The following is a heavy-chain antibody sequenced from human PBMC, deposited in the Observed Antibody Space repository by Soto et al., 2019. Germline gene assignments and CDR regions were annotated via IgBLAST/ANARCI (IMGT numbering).Heavy chain of an antibody. J-gene: IGHJ4*02. D-gene: IGHD1-26*01. V-gene: IGHV1-18*01. Sequence: ASVKVSCKASGYTFTTYGIAWVRQAPGQGLEWLGWISAYNGNTHYAQKFQGRVTMTTETSTNTAYMEVRSLRSDDTALYYCAREKGSKAWYYFFDFWGQGTLVTVSS. CDR1: GYTFTTYG. CDR3: AREKGSKAWYYFFDF. CDR2: ISAYNGNT.